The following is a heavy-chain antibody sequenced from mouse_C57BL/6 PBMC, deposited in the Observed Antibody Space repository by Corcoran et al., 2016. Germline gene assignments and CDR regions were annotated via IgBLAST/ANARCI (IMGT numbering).Heavy chain of an antibody. V-gene: IGHV9-3*01. Sequence: QIQLVQSGPELKKPGETVKISCKESGYTFTTYGMSWVKQAPGKGLKWMGWINTYSGVPTYADDFKGRFAFSLETSASTAYLQINNSKNEDTATYFCARSGLRYQYYFDYWGQGTTLTVSS. D-gene: IGHD1-1*01. CDR1: GYTFTTYG. J-gene: IGHJ2*01. CDR2: INTYSGVP. CDR3: ARSGLRYQYYFDY.